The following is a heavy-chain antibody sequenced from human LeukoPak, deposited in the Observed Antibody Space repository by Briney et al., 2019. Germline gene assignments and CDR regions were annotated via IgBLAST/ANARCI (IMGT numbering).Heavy chain of an antibody. Sequence: GGSLRLSCAASGFTFSDFYMTWIRQAPGKGLEWVSYISNSGSTIYYADSVKGRFTISRDNAKNSLYLQMNSLRAEDTAVYYCAKSSYYDSSGYYREYYFDYWGQGTLVTVSS. CDR2: ISNSGSTI. CDR3: AKSSYYDSSGYYREYYFDY. V-gene: IGHV3-11*01. J-gene: IGHJ4*02. D-gene: IGHD3-22*01. CDR1: GFTFSDFY.